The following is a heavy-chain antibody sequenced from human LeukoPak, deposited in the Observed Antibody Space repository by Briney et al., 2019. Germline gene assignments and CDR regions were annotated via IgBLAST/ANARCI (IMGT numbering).Heavy chain of an antibody. Sequence: SEALSLTCTVFGDSVXSGGSFWNWIRQPPGKGLXWIGWLHDSGDTNYNPSFKSRVTISVDTSKNQFSLKLTSVTAADTAIYFCAGLKPHRPLDYWGQGALVTVSS. CDR1: GDSVXSGGSF. D-gene: IGHD1-14*01. J-gene: IGHJ4*02. CDR2: LHDSGDT. V-gene: IGHV4-61*08. CDR3: AGLKPHRPLDY.